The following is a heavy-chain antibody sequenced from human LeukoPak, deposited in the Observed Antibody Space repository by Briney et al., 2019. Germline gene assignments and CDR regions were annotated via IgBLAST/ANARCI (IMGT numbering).Heavy chain of an antibody. Sequence: GESLQISCKGSGYSFTSYWIGWVRQMPGKGLEWMGIIYPGDSDTRYSPSFQGQVTISADKSISTAYLQWSSLKASDTAMYYCARRGTYCSGGSCYSAYNWFDPWGQGTLVTVSS. CDR1: GYSFTSYW. CDR2: IYPGDSDT. CDR3: ARRGTYCSGGSCYSAYNWFDP. J-gene: IGHJ5*02. D-gene: IGHD2-15*01. V-gene: IGHV5-51*01.